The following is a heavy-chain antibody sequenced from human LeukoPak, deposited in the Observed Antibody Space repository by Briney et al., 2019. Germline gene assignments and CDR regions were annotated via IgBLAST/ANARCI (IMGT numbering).Heavy chain of an antibody. CDR1: GYTFTSYD. D-gene: IGHD6-19*01. V-gene: IGHV1-8*01. J-gene: IGHJ4*02. Sequence: ASVKVSCKASGYTFTSYDINWVRQAPGQGLEWMGWMNPNSGNTGYAQKFQGRVTMTRNTSISTAYMELSSLRSEDTAVYYCARGTRKIAVAGGIGYWGQGTLVTVSS. CDR3: ARGTRKIAVAGGIGY. CDR2: MNPNSGNT.